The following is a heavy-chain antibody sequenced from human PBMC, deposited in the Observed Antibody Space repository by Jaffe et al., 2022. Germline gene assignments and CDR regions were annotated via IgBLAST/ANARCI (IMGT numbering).Heavy chain of an antibody. J-gene: IGHJ4*02. CDR3: ARGRPLGRELDY. CDR2: INHSGST. CDR1: GGSFSGYY. Sequence: QVQLQQWGAGLLKPSETLSLTCAVYGGSFSGYYWSWIRQPPGKGLEWIGEINHSGSTNYNPSLKSRVTISVDTSKNQFSLKLSSVTAADTAVYYCARGRPLGRELDYWGQGTLVTVSS. V-gene: IGHV4-34*01. D-gene: IGHD1-26*01.